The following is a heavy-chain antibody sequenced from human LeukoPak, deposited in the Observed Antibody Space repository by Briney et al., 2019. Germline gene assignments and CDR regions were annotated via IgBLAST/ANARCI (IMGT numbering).Heavy chain of an antibody. Sequence: ASVKVSCKASGYTFTDFYMHWERQAPGQGLEWMGWINPNSGGTNYAQKFQGRVTMTRDTSISTAYMELSRLRSEDTAVYYCALRGSPTVAGELSDWGQGTLVTVSS. CDR2: INPNSGGT. CDR3: ALRGSPTVAGELSD. CDR1: GYTFTDFY. V-gene: IGHV1-2*02. J-gene: IGHJ4*02. D-gene: IGHD4-23*01.